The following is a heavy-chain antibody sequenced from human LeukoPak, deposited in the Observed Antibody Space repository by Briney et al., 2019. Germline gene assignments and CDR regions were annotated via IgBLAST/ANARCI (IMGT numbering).Heavy chain of an antibody. V-gene: IGHV3-30-3*01. CDR1: GFTFSSYA. Sequence: GGSLRLSCAASGFTFSSYAMHWVRQAPGKGLEGVAVISYDGSNKYYADSVKGRFTISRDNSKNTLYLQMNSLRAEDTAVYYCARELVPDAFDIWGQGTMVTVSS. CDR2: ISYDGSNK. D-gene: IGHD2-2*01. CDR3: ARELVPDAFDI. J-gene: IGHJ3*02.